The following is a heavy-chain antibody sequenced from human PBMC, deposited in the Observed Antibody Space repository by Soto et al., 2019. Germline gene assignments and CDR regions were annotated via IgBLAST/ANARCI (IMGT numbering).Heavy chain of an antibody. Sequence: EVQLVESGGGLVQPGGSLRLSCAASGFTVSSNYMSWVRQAPGKGLEWVSVIYSGGSTYYADSVKGRFTISRHNSKSTLYLQMNSLRAEDTAVYYCVLGSYRPNYFDYWGQGTLVTVSS. J-gene: IGHJ4*02. CDR3: VLGSYRPNYFDY. CDR1: GFTVSSNY. CDR2: IYSGGST. D-gene: IGHD3-16*02. V-gene: IGHV3-53*04.